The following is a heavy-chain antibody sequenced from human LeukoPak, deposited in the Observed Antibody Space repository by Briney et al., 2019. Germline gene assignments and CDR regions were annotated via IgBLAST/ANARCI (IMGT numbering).Heavy chain of an antibody. D-gene: IGHD2-15*01. CDR1: GYTFTSYG. J-gene: IGHJ4*02. CDR3: ARGRGYCGGDCYVY. V-gene: IGHV1-2*06. CDR2: INPNSGGT. Sequence: ASVKVSCKASGYTFTSYGISWVRQAPGQGLEWMGRINPNSGGTNYAQKFQGRVTMTRDTSISTAYMELSRLRSDDTAVYYCARGRGYCGGDCYVYWGQGTLVTVSS.